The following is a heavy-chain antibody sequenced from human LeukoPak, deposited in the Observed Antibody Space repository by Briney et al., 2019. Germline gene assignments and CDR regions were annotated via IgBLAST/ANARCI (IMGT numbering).Heavy chain of an antibody. CDR1: GGSFSVYY. Sequence: SETLSLTCAVYGGSFSVYYWSWIRQPPGKGLEWIGEINHSGSTNYNPSLKSRVTISVDTSKNQFSLKLSSVTAADTAVYYCARGTTGYYNDYWGQGTLVTVSS. CDR2: INHSGST. D-gene: IGHD3-10*01. J-gene: IGHJ4*02. CDR3: ARGTTGYYNDY. V-gene: IGHV4-34*01.